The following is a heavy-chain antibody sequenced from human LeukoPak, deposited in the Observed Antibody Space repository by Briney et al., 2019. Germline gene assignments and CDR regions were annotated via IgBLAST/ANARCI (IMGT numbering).Heavy chain of an antibody. CDR2: MNPNRGNT. CDR3: ARGQEKVDY. J-gene: IGHJ4*02. CDR1: GYTFTSYD. V-gene: IGHV1-8*01. Sequence: ASVKVSCKASGYTFTSYDINWVRQATGQGLEWMGWMNPNRGNTDYAQKFQGRVTMNRNSSISEAYMERSRLRSEDTTVYYWARGQEKVDYWGQGTLVTVSS.